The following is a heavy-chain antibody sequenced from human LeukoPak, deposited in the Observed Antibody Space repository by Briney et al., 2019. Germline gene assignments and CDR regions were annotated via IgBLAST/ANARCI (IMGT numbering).Heavy chain of an antibody. CDR1: GGTFSSYA. CDR2: IIPILGIA. V-gene: IGHV1-69*04. CDR3: ASGYGDYAYNWFDP. D-gene: IGHD4-17*01. J-gene: IGHJ5*02. Sequence: SVKVSCKASGGTFSSYAISWVRQAPGQGLEWMGRIIPILGIANYAQKFQGRVTITADKSTSTAYMELSSLRSEDTAVYYCASGYGDYAYNWFDPWGQGTLVTVSS.